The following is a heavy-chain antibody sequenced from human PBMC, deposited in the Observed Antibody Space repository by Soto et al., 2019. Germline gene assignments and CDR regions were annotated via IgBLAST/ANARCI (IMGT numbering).Heavy chain of an antibody. CDR1: GGSISSGGYY. CDR3: ARVYSGYDYRGWFDP. D-gene: IGHD5-12*01. J-gene: IGHJ5*02. Sequence: QVQLQESGPGLVKPSQTLSLTCTVSGGSISSGGYYWSWIRQHPGKGLEWIGYIYYSGITYNNPSIKSRVTISVDTSQNQFSLKLSSVTAADTAVYYCARVYSGYDYRGWFDPWGQGSLVTVSS. V-gene: IGHV4-31*03. CDR2: IYYSGIT.